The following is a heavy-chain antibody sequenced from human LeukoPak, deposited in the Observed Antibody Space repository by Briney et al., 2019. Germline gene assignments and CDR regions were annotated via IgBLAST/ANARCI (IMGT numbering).Heavy chain of an antibody. CDR1: GGSISSYY. V-gene: IGHV4-59*08. J-gene: IGHJ4*02. D-gene: IGHD5-18*01. Sequence: SETLSLTCTVSGGSISSYYWSWIRQPPGKGLEWIGYICYSGSTNYNPSLKSRVTISVDTSKNQFSLKLSSVTAADTAVYYCARSLDTAIEVLGYWGQGTLVTVSS. CDR2: ICYSGST. CDR3: ARSLDTAIEVLGY.